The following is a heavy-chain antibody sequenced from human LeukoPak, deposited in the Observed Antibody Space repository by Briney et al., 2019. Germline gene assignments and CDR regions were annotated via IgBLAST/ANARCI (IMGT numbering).Heavy chain of an antibody. Sequence: SETLSLTCAVYGGSFSGYYWSWIRQPPGKGLEWIGEISHSGSTNYNPSLKSRVTISVDTSKNQFSLNLSSVTAADTAVYYCARDRSSGWYKDYWGQGTLVTVSS. D-gene: IGHD6-19*01. V-gene: IGHV4-34*01. J-gene: IGHJ4*02. CDR3: ARDRSSGWYKDY. CDR1: GGSFSGYY. CDR2: ISHSGST.